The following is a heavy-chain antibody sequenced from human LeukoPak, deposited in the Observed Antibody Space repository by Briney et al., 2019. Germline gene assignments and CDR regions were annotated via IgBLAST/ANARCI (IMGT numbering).Heavy chain of an antibody. D-gene: IGHD2-15*01. CDR3: ARIGVAGTYFDY. CDR2: IDWDDDK. Sequence: SGPTLVNPTQTLTLTSTFSWFSLSTSGMRVSWIRQPPGKALEWLARIDWDDDKFYSTSLKTRLTISKDTSKNQVVLTMTNMDPVDTATYYCARIGVAGTYFDYWGQGTLVTVSS. V-gene: IGHV2-70*04. J-gene: IGHJ4*02. CDR1: WFSLSTSGMR.